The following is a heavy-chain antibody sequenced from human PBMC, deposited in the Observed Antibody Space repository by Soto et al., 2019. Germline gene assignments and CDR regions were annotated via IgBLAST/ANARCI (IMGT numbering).Heavy chain of an antibody. D-gene: IGHD3-10*02. J-gene: IGHJ4*02. CDR2: ISSTGETT. CDR3: ARDVRLPDY. CDR1: GFTFRTYS. V-gene: IGHV3-48*01. Sequence: EVQLVESGGGLLPPGGSLRLSCAASGFTFRTYSMNWVRQAPGKGLEWVSFISSTGETTYYADSVKGRLTISRDNAKNSLFLQMNSLTAEDTAVYYCARDVRLPDYWGQGTLVTVSS.